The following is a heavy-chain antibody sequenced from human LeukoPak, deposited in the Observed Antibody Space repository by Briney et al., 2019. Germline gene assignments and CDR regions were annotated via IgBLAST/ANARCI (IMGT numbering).Heavy chain of an antibody. D-gene: IGHD2-15*01. CDR2: IHYDGSNN. J-gene: IGHJ4*02. CDR1: GFTFSSYA. V-gene: IGHV3-30*02. Sequence: GGSLRLSCAASGFTFSSYAMHWVRQAPGKGLEWVAFIHYDGSNNYYADSVKGRFIISRDNSKNTLYLQMNSLRAEDTAVYYCAKFALRYCSGGSCHPFDYWGQGTLVTVSS. CDR3: AKFALRYCSGGSCHPFDY.